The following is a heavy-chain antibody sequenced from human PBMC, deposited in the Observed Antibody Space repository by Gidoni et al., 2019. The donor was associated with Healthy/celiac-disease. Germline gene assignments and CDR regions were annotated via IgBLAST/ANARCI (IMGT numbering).Heavy chain of an antibody. CDR1: GGSFSGYY. V-gene: IGHV4-34*01. Sequence: QVQLQQWGAGLLKPSATLSLTCAVYGGSFSGYYWSWIRQPPGQGLEWIGEINHSGSTNYNPSLKSRVTISVDTSKNQFSLKLSSVTAADTAVYYCARDLTYYYYYMDVWGKGTTVTVSS. CDR2: INHSGST. J-gene: IGHJ6*03. CDR3: ARDLTYYYYYMDV.